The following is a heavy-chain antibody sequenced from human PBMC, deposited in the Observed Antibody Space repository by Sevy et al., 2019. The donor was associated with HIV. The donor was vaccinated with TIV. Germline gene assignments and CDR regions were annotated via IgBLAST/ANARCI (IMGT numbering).Heavy chain of an antibody. V-gene: IGHV3-30*18. D-gene: IGHD5-18*01. CDR1: GLTFSTYG. Sequence: GGSLRLSCLASGLTFSTYGMHWVRQAPGKGLEWVAVISYDGNIQYYADSVKGRFTVSRDNSKNTLYLQMNSLRAEDSAVYYCAKDQGGYNYAPGYWGQGTLVTVSS. J-gene: IGHJ4*02. CDR3: AKDQGGYNYAPGY. CDR2: ISYDGNIQ.